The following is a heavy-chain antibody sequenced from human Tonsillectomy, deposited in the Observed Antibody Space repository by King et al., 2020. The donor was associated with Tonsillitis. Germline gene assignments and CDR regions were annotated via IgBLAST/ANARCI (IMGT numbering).Heavy chain of an antibody. J-gene: IGHJ4*02. Sequence: VQLQQWGAGLLKPSETLSLTCAVYGGSFSGYYWSWIRQPPGKGLEWIGEINHSGSTNYNPSLKSRGTISVETSKNQFSLKLSSVTAADTAVYYCASWVICGSYFDYWGQGTLVTVSS. V-gene: IGHV4-34*01. CDR3: ASWVICGSYFDY. D-gene: IGHD1-26*01. CDR2: INHSGST. CDR1: GGSFSGYY.